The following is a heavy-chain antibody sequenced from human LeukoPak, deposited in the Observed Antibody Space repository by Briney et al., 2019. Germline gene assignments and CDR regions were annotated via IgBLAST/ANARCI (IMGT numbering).Heavy chain of an antibody. CDR3: AREGDASSGSPYFFDY. CDR1: GYTFTGYY. CDR2: INPNSGGI. Sequence: ASVKVSCKASGYTFTGYYIHWVRQAAGHGLEWMGWINPNSGGIKYAQKFEGRVTMTGDTSISTAYMELISLRSDDTAVYFCAREGDASSGSPYFFDYWGQETLVTVSS. J-gene: IGHJ4*02. V-gene: IGHV1-2*02. D-gene: IGHD3-10*01.